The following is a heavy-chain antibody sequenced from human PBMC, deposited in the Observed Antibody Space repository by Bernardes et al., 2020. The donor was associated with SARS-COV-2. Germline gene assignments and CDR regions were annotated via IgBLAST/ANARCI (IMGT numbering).Heavy chain of an antibody. Sequence: SETLSLTCAVYGGSFSGYYWSWIRQSPGKGLEWIGEINHRGNTNYNPSLKSRVSISVDTSKNQFSLKLSPVTAADTAVYYCARGQYCSSTSCPGLGWFDPWGQGTLVTVSS. CDR1: GGSFSGYY. CDR2: INHRGNT. CDR3: ARGQYCSSTSCPGLGWFDP. D-gene: IGHD2-2*01. J-gene: IGHJ5*02. V-gene: IGHV4-34*01.